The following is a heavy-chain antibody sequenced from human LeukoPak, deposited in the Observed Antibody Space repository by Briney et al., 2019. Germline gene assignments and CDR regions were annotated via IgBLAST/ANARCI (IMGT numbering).Heavy chain of an antibody. J-gene: IGHJ4*02. CDR3: ARRGYDSSGYYRNY. D-gene: IGHD3-22*01. CDR1: SDSISSSSYL. Sequence: SETLSLTCSVSSDSISSSSYLWVWVRQPPGKGLEWIGDIYSNGHISYNPSLKSRAAISVDTSKNQFSLNLSSVTAADTAVYYCARRGYDSSGYYRNYWGQGTLVTVSS. V-gene: IGHV4-39*01. CDR2: IYSNGHI.